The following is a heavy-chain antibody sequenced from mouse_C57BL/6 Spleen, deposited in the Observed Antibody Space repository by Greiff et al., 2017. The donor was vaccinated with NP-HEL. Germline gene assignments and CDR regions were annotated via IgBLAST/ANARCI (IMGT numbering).Heavy chain of an antibody. V-gene: IGHV6-6*01. CDR2: IRNKANNHAT. Sequence: EVQVVESGGGLVQPGGSMKLSCAASGFTFSDAWMDWVRQSPEKGLEWVAEIRNKANNHATYYAESVKGRFTISRDDSKSSVYLQMNSLRAEDTGIYYCTREEPTGYFDVWGTGTTVTVSS. CDR3: TREEPTGYFDV. CDR1: GFTFSDAW. J-gene: IGHJ1*03.